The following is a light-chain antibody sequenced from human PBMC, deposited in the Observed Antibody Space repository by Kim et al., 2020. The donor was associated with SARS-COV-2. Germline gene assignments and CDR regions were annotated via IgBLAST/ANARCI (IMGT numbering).Light chain of an antibody. V-gene: IGLV3-19*01. J-gene: IGLJ3*02. CDR2: GKN. CDR1: SLRSYY. CDR3: NSRDSSGNHWV. Sequence: ALGQTVRTPGQGDSLRSYYASWYQQKPGQAPVLVIYGKNNRPSGIPDRFSGSSSGNTASLTITGAQAEDEADYYCNSRDSSGNHWVFGGGTKLTVL.